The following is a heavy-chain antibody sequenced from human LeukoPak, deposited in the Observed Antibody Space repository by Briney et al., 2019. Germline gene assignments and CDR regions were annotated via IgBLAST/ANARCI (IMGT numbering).Heavy chain of an antibody. V-gene: IGHV3-15*01. J-gene: IGHJ4*02. CDR1: GSTVSGNY. D-gene: IGHD6-13*01. CDR2: IKSKTDGETT. CDR3: ITDAATIAAAGTGPY. Sequence: GGSLRLSCAASGSTVSGNYMSWVRQAPGKGLEWVGLIKSKTDGETTDYAAPVKGRFTVSRDDSKNTLYLQMNSLKTEDTAVYYCITDAATIAAAGTGPYWGQGTLVTVSS.